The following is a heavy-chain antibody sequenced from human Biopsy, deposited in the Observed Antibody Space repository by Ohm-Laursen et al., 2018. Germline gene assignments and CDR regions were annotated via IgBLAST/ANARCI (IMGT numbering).Heavy chain of an antibody. CDR1: GGTFTNLA. D-gene: IGHD6-19*01. Sequence: SSVKVSCKASGGTFTNLAVGWVRQAPGHGLEWMGGTITVSAPAGYAERFQGRVTITADVTTTTAYMDLSGLRCEETAVYYCVAYPSSGFFENNDDFAMDVWGQGTTVSVSS. V-gene: IGHV1-69*01. CDR3: VAYPSSGFFENNDDFAMDV. CDR2: TITVSAPA. J-gene: IGHJ6*02.